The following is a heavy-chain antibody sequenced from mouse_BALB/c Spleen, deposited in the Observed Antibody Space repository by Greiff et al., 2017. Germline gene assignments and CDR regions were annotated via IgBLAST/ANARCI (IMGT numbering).Heavy chain of an antibody. CDR2: ISSGGGNT. CDR3: ARYTAMDY. V-gene: IGHV5-9*03. J-gene: IGHJ4*01. Sequence: EVQLVESGGGLVKPGGSLKLSCAASGFTFSSYTMSWVRQTPEKRLEWVATISSGGGNTYYPDSVKGRFTISGDNAKNNLYLQMSSLRSEDTALYYCARYTAMDYWGQGTSVTVSS. CDR1: GFTFSSYT.